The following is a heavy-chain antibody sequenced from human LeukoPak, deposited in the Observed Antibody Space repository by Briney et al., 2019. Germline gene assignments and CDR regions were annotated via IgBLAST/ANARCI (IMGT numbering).Heavy chain of an antibody. Sequence: GASVKVSCKASGYTFTSYGISWVRQAPGQGLEWMGWISAYNGNTNYAQKLQGRVTMTADTSTSTAYMELRSLRSDDTAVYYCARRSTRGYSYGYDYWGQGTLVTVSS. D-gene: IGHD5-18*01. CDR1: GYTFTSYG. CDR2: ISAYNGNT. V-gene: IGHV1-18*01. J-gene: IGHJ4*02. CDR3: ARRSTRGYSYGYDY.